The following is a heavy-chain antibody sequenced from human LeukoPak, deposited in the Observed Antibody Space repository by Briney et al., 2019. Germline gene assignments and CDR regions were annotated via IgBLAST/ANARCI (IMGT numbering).Heavy chain of an antibody. Sequence: SETLSLTCTVSGGSISSGGYYWSWIRQHPGKGLEWIGYIFYSGSTFYNPSLKSRVTISVDTSKNQFSLKLSSVTAADTAVYYCARHGPYSSSWYPYHYYYYGMDVWGQGTTVTVSS. CDR2: IFYSGST. J-gene: IGHJ6*02. CDR1: GGSISSGGYY. D-gene: IGHD6-13*01. V-gene: IGHV4-31*03. CDR3: ARHGPYSSSWYPYHYYYYGMDV.